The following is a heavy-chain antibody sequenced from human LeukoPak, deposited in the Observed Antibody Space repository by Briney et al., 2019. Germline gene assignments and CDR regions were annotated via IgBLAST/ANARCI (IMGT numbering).Heavy chain of an antibody. Sequence: SETLSLTCTVSGGSISSSSYYWGRIRQPPGKGLEWIGSVYYSGSTYYNPSLKSRVTISADTSRNQFSLKLSSVTAADTAVYYCATFRALLHYFDYWGQGTLVTVSS. V-gene: IGHV4-39*01. J-gene: IGHJ4*02. CDR1: GGSISSSSYY. CDR2: VYYSGST. CDR3: ATFRALLHYFDY.